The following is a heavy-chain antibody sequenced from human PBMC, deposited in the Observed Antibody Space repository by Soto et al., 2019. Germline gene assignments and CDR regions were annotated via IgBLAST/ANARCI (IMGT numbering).Heavy chain of an antibody. CDR3: ARRGSGHTFDY. D-gene: IGHD3-10*01. Sequence: SETLSLTCAVSGASISRTGFHWGWIRQPPGQGLEWIGSIYEGETTFYNSSLKSRVTISADTSKNHSSLKLSSVTAADTAVYYCARRGSGHTFDYWGQGTLVTVSS. CDR2: IYEGETT. V-gene: IGHV4-39*01. J-gene: IGHJ4*02. CDR1: GASISRTGFH.